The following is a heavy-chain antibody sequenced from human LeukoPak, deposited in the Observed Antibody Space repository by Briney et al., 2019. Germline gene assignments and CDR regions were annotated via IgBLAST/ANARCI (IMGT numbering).Heavy chain of an antibody. CDR2: IYYSGST. Sequence: SETLSLTCTVSGGSISSYHWSWIRQPPGKGLEWIGYIYYSGSTNYNPSLNSRVTISVDTSKNQFSLKLSSVTAADTAVYYCARGYGGITYYFDYWGQGTLVTVSS. J-gene: IGHJ4*02. CDR1: GGSISSYH. CDR3: ARGYGGITYYFDY. V-gene: IGHV4-59*01. D-gene: IGHD4-23*01.